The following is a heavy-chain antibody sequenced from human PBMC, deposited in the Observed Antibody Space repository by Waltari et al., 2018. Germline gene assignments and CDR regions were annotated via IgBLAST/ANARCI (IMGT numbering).Heavy chain of an antibody. CDR3: ARDVDMSFYYYMDV. CDR2: ICYSWST. J-gene: IGHJ6*03. CDR1: VGPISSNSYY. Sequence: QLQLQESGPRLVKPSETLSLSCTVSVGPISSNSYYWVWIRQLPGKGLEWSGSICYSWSTYYSPSLKSRVTIAVDTGKNQVSLKLTSVGAADTAVYYCARDVDMSFYYYMDVWGKGTTVTISS. D-gene: IGHD2-21*01. V-gene: IGHV4-39*07.